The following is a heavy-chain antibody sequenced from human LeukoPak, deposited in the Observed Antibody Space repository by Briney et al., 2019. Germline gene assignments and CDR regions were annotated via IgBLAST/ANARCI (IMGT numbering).Heavy chain of an antibody. CDR2: IHSSGNT. J-gene: IGHJ4*02. D-gene: IGHD7-27*01. CDR1: GGSISSYY. V-gene: IGHV4-4*07. Sequence: SETLSLTCTVSGGSISSYYWSWIRQPAGKGLEWIGSIHSSGNTYYSPSLRSRVTISKDTSRNQFSLKLSSVTAADTAVYYCVRDLGNWDIDYWGQGILVTVSS. CDR3: VRDLGNWDIDY.